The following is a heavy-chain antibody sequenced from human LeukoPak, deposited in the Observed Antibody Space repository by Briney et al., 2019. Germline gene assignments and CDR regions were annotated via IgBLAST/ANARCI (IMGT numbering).Heavy chain of an antibody. V-gene: IGHV3-30*18. CDR2: ISYDGSNK. CDR3: AKAYHQWELPEDY. J-gene: IGHJ4*02. D-gene: IGHD1-26*01. Sequence: GGSLRLSCAASGFTFSSYGMHWVRQAPGKGLEWVAVISYDGSNKYYADSVKGRFTTSRDNSKNTLYLQMNSLRAEDTAVYYCAKAYHQWELPEDYWGQGTLVTVSS. CDR1: GFTFSSYG.